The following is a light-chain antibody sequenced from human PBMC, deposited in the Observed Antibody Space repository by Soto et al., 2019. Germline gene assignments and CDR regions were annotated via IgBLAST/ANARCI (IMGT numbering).Light chain of an antibody. CDR1: QSVFDSSDNKNY. J-gene: IGKJ5*01. CDR2: WAS. V-gene: IGKV4-1*01. Sequence: DIVMTQSPDFLALSLGERATINCRSSQSVFDSSDNKNYLAWYQQKPGQPPKLLIYWASTRESGVPDRFSGSGSGTGFTLTISSLQTEDVAVYYCQQYFTTPITFGQGTRLEIK. CDR3: QQYFTTPIT.